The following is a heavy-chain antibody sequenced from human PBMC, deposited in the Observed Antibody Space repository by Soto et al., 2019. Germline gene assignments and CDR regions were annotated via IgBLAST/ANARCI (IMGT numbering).Heavy chain of an antibody. V-gene: IGHV3-9*01. D-gene: IGHD1-26*01. Sequence: EVQLVESGGGLVQPGRSLRLSCAASGFTFDDYAMHWVRQAPGKGLEWVSGISWNSGSIGYADSVKGRFTISRDNAKNSLYLQMNSLRAEDTALYYCARGDIVGAMGYFDYWGQGTLVTVSS. CDR3: ARGDIVGAMGYFDY. CDR2: ISWNSGSI. J-gene: IGHJ4*02. CDR1: GFTFDDYA.